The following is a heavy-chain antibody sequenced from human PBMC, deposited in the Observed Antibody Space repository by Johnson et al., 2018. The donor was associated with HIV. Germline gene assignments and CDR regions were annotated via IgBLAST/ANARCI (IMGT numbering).Heavy chain of an antibody. CDR2: ISYDGSNK. D-gene: IGHD5-12*01. V-gene: IGHV3-30-3*01. J-gene: IGHJ3*02. CDR1: GFTFSSYA. Sequence: QVQLVESGGGVVQPGRSLRLSCAASGFTFSSYAMHWVRQAPGKGLEWVAVISYDGSNKYYADSVKGRFTISRDNSKNTLYMQMNSLRVEDTAVYYCAINSGYDSHGAFDIWGQGTMVTVSS. CDR3: AINSGYDSHGAFDI.